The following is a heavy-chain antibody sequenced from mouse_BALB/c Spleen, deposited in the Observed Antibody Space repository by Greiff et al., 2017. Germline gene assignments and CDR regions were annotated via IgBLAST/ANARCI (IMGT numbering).Heavy chain of an antibody. CDR3: ARSGYDGYWTLAY. J-gene: IGHJ3*01. CDR1: GFNINDTY. CDR2: IDPANGNT. D-gene: IGHD2-3*01. V-gene: IGHV14-3*02. Sequence: EVQLQESGAELVKPGASVKLSCTASGFNINDTYMHWVKQRPEQGLEWIGRIDPANGNTKYDPKFQGKATITADTSSNTAYLQLSSLTSEDTAVYYCARSGYDGYWTLAYWGQGTLVTVSA.